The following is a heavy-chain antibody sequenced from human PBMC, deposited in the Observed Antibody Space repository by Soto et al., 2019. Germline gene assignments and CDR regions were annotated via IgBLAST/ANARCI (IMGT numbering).Heavy chain of an antibody. CDR3: ARESEDLTSNFDY. V-gene: IGHV3-21*06. Sequence: PGGSLRLSCAASGFTFTRYSRNWVRQAPGKGLEWVSSISSTTNYIYYGDSMKGRFTISRDNAKNSLYLEMNSLRAEDTAVYYCARESEDLTSNFDYWGQGTLVTVYS. J-gene: IGHJ4*02. CDR2: ISSTTNYI. CDR1: GFTFTRYS.